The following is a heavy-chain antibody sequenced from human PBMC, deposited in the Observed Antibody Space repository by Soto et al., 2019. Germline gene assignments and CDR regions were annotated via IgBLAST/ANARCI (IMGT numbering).Heavy chain of an antibody. J-gene: IGHJ4*02. V-gene: IGHV4-59*01. D-gene: IGHD3-3*01. Sequence: PSETLYLTCTVSGGTMSSYYWSWIRQPPGKGLEWIGYIYYSGSTNYNPSLKSRVTISVDTSKNQFSLKLSSVTAADTAVYYCARASSFGVARFDYWGQGTLVTVSS. CDR3: ARASSFGVARFDY. CDR1: GGTMSSYY. CDR2: IYYSGST.